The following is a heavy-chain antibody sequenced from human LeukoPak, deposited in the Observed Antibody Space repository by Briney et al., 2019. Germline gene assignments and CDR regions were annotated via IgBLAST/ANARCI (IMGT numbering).Heavy chain of an antibody. V-gene: IGHV3-33*01. CDR2: IWYDGSNK. CDR1: GFSFSSYG. D-gene: IGHD6-25*01. CDR3: ARKSSIGGASDY. J-gene: IGHJ4*02. Sequence: PGRSLRLSCAASGFSFSSYGMHWVRQAPGKGLEWVAAIWYDGSNKYYADSVKGRFTISRDISKNTLFLQMNSLRAEDTTVYYCARKSSIGGASDYWGQGTLVTVS.